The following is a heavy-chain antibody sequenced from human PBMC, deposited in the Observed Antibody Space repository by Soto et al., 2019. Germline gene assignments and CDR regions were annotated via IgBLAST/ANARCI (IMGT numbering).Heavy chain of an antibody. CDR1: GGSVSSGSYY. D-gene: IGHD3-10*01. V-gene: IGHV4-61*01. CDR3: ARDLDGSGSYYRPTYGMDV. Sequence: SETLSLTCTVSGGSVSSGSYYWSWIRQPPGKGLEWIGYIYYSGSTNYNPSLKSRVTISVDTSKNQFSLKLSSVTAADTAVYYCARDLDGSGSYYRPTYGMDVWGQGTTVTVSS. J-gene: IGHJ6*02. CDR2: IYYSGST.